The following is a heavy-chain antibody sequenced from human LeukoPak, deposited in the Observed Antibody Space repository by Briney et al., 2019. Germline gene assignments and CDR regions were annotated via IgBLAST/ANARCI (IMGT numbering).Heavy chain of an antibody. J-gene: IGHJ4*02. Sequence: PGGSLRLSCAASGFTFSSYAMHWVRQAPGKGLEWVAVISYDGSNKYYADSVKGRFTISRDNSKNTLYLQMNSLRAEDTAVYYCAREPTAYSSSKLDYWGQGTLVTVSS. CDR2: ISYDGSNK. CDR3: AREPTAYSSSKLDY. V-gene: IGHV3-30*04. D-gene: IGHD6-13*01. CDR1: GFTFSSYA.